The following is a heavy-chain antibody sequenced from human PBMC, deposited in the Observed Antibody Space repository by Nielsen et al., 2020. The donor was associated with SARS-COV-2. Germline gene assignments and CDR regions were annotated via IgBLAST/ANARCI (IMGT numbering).Heavy chain of an antibody. CDR1: GGSLSRYY. V-gene: IGHV4-59*08. D-gene: IGHD3-3*01. Sequence: SETLSLTCTVSGGSLSRYYWSWIRQSPGKGLGWIGYVTDSGNTNYSPSLKSRVTISLDTSKNQFSLKLSSVTAADTAVYYCARHLRITIFGVVITGPFDYWGQGTLVTVSS. J-gene: IGHJ4*02. CDR3: ARHLRITIFGVVITGPFDY. CDR2: VTDSGNT.